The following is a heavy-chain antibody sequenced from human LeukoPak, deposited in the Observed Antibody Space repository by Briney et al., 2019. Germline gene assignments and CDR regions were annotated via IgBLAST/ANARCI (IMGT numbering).Heavy chain of an antibody. CDR1: GYTFTSYG. D-gene: IGHD6-19*01. V-gene: IGHV1-18*01. CDR2: ISAYNGNT. Sequence: LRASVKVSCKASGYTFTSYGISWVRQAPGQGLEWMGWISAYNGNTNYAQKLQGRVTMTTDTSTSTAYMELRSLRSDDTAVYYCARVVAGTFAAYNWFDPWGQGTLVTVSS. J-gene: IGHJ5*02. CDR3: ARVVAGTFAAYNWFDP.